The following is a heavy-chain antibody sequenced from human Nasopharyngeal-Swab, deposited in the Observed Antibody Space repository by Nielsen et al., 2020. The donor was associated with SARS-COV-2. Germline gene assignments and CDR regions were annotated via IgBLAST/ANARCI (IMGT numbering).Heavy chain of an antibody. Sequence: GSLRLSCAASGFTFSNAWMSWIRQPPGKGLEWIGYIYYSGSTNYNPSLKSRVTISVDTSKNQFSLKLSSVTAADTAVYYCARGERRAARPPGGYFDYWGQGTLVTVSS. J-gene: IGHJ4*02. CDR2: IYYSGST. CDR1: GFTFSNAW. V-gene: IGHV4-59*01. CDR3: ARGERRAARPPGGYFDY. D-gene: IGHD6-6*01.